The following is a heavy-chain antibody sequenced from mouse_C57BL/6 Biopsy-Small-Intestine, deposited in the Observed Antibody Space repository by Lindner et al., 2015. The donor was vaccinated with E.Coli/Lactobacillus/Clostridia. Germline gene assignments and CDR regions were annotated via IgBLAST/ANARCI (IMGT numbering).Heavy chain of an antibody. J-gene: IGHJ4*01. Sequence: SVKVSCKASGGTFSSSAIYWVRQAPGQGLEWMGSIIPIFATTNYAQKFQGRVTMTRDTSTSTVYMELNSLRSEDTAVYYCARDGLGDGAIDYWGQGTLVTVSS. D-gene: IGHD2-2*01. CDR1: GGTFSSSA. CDR2: IIPIFATT. CDR3: ARDGLGDGAIDY. V-gene: IGHV1-85*01.